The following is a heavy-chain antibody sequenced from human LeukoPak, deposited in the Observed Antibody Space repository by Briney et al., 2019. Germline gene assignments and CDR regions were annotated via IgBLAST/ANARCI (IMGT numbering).Heavy chain of an antibody. CDR1: GYTLNGYS. D-gene: IGHD3-3*01. J-gene: IGHJ4*02. Sequence: ASVKVSCKASGYTLNGYSMHWERQAPGQGLEWMGWINPNSGGTNYAQKFQGRVTMTRDTSISTAYMELSRLRSDDTAVYYCARGYYESFDYWGQGTLVTVSS. V-gene: IGHV1-2*02. CDR2: INPNSGGT. CDR3: ARGYYESFDY.